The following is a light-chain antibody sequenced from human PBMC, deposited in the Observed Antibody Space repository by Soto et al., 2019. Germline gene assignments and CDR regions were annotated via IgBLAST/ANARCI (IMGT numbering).Light chain of an antibody. CDR2: LGS. V-gene: IGKV2-28*01. Sequence: IVITQSPLSLPVTPGEPASISCRSSQSLLHSNGYNYLDWYLQKPGQSPQLLIYLGSNRSSGVPDRFSGSGSGTDFTLKISRVEAEDVGVYYCMQGLQTWTFGQGTKVDIK. CDR1: QSLLHSNGYNY. CDR3: MQGLQTWT. J-gene: IGKJ1*01.